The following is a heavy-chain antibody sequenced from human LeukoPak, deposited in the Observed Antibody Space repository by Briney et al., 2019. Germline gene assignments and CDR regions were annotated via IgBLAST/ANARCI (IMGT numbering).Heavy chain of an antibody. CDR1: GGSISSYY. J-gene: IGHJ3*02. CDR2: IYTSGST. D-gene: IGHD3-3*01. Sequence: SETLSLTCTVSGGSISSYYWSWIRQPAGKGLEWVGRIYTSGSTNYNPSLKSRVTTSVDTSKNQFSLKLSSATAADTAVYYCAREGGPGSYYDFWSGPADAFDIWGQGTMVTVSS. CDR3: AREGGPGSYYDFWSGPADAFDI. V-gene: IGHV4-4*07.